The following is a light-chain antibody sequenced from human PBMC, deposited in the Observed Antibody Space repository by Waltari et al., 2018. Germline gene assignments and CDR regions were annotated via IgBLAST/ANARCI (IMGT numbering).Light chain of an antibody. Sequence: AIRITQSPSSLSASTGDRVTITCRASQGISSYLAWYQQKPGKAPKLLIYAASTLQSGVPSRFSGSGSGTDFTLTISCLQSEDFATYYCQQYYSYRYTFGQGTKLDIK. J-gene: IGKJ2*01. CDR1: QGISSY. V-gene: IGKV1-8*01. CDR3: QQYYSYRYT. CDR2: AAS.